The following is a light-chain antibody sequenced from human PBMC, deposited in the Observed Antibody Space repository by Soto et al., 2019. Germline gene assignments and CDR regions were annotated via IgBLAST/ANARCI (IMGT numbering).Light chain of an antibody. CDR3: QQYGSSPPQWT. CDR1: QSVSSSY. V-gene: IGKV3-20*01. CDR2: GAS. J-gene: IGKJ1*01. Sequence: ESVLTKSPGTLSLSPGERATLSCRASQSVSSSYLAWYQQKPGQAPRLLIYGASSRATGIPDRFSGSGSGTDFTPTISRLEPEDFAVYYCQQYGSSPPQWTFGQGTKVDIK.